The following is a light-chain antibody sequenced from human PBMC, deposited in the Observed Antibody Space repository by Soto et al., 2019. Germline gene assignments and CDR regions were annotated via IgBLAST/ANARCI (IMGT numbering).Light chain of an antibody. J-gene: IGLJ1*01. CDR1: SIDVGYDDY. CDR2: EVT. Sequence: QSALTQPPSASGFPGQSVTISCTGTSIDVGYDDYVSWYQQQPGKAPKLVIYEVTKRPSGVHDRVAASKSGNTASLTVSGLRAEDEADYYCSSYAGSNNFVFGSGTKLTVL. V-gene: IGLV2-8*01. CDR3: SSYAGSNNFV.